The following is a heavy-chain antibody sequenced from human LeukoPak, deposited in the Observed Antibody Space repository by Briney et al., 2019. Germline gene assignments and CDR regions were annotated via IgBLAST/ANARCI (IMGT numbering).Heavy chain of an antibody. D-gene: IGHD3-10*01. CDR3: ARDKSAGADTGSSFYY. CDR1: GFTFSSNA. CDR2: IKQDGSEK. V-gene: IGHV3-7*03. Sequence: GGSLRLSCAASGFTFSSNAMTWVRQAPGKGLEWVASIKQDGSEKYYVDSVKGRFTFSRDNAKNSLYLQMDSLRAEDTAVYYCARDKSAGADTGSSFYYWGQGALVTVSS. J-gene: IGHJ4*02.